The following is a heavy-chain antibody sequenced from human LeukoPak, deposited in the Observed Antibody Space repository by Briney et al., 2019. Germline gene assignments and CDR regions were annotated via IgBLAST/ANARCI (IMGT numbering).Heavy chain of an antibody. D-gene: IGHD3-10*01. J-gene: IGHJ4*02. V-gene: IGHV3-23*01. CDR3: AKAMVRGVLPFDY. CDR1: GFTVSSNY. CDR2: ISGSGGST. Sequence: GGSLRLSCAASGFTVSSNYMSWVRQAPGKGLEWVSAISGSGGSTYYADSVKGRFTISRDNSKNTLYLQMNSLRAEDTAVYYCAKAMVRGVLPFDYWGQGTLVTVSS.